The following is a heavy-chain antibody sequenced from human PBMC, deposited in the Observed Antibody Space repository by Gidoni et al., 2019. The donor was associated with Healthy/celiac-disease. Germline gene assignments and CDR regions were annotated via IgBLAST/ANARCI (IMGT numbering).Heavy chain of an antibody. Sequence: QVQLVQSGAEVKKPGAAVKVYGKASGYTFTSYGISWVRQAPGQGLEWMGWISAYHCNTNYAPKLQGRVTITTDTSTSTAYMELRSLISDDTAVYYCARDRVPAATKYGMDVWGQGTTVTVSS. CDR2: ISAYHCNT. CDR1: GYTFTSYG. CDR3: ARDRVPAATKYGMDV. V-gene: IGHV1-18*04. J-gene: IGHJ6*02. D-gene: IGHD2-2*01.